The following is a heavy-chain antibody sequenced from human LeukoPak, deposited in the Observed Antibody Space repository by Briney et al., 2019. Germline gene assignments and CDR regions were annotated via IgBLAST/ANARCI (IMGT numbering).Heavy chain of an antibody. CDR1: GGSFSGYY. J-gene: IGHJ6*03. Sequence: SGTLSLTCAVYGGSFSGYYWSWIRQPPGKGLEWIGEINHSGSTNYNPSLKSRVTISVDTSKNQFSLKLSSVTAADTAVYYCARGLHDKHWSAFRYMDVWGKGTTVTVSS. D-gene: IGHD3-3*01. V-gene: IGHV4-34*01. CDR2: INHSGST. CDR3: ARGLHDKHWSAFRYMDV.